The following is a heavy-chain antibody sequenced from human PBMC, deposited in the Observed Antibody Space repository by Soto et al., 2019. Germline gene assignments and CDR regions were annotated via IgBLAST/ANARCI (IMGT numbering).Heavy chain of an antibody. CDR2: ISAYNGNT. J-gene: IGHJ6*02. CDR1: GYTFTSYG. D-gene: IGHD3-10*02. Sequence: ASVKVSCKASGYTFTSYGISWLRQAPGQGLEWMGWISAYNGNTNYAQKLQGRVTMTTDTSTSTAYMELRSLRSDDTAVYYCDRDGDDCSGSYYAHYYYGMDVWGQGTTVTVSS. CDR3: DRDGDDCSGSYYAHYYYGMDV. V-gene: IGHV1-18*01.